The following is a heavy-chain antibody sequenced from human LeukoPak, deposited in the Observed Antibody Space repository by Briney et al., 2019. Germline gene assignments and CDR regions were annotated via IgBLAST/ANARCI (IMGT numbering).Heavy chain of an antibody. D-gene: IGHD2-21*01. J-gene: IGHJ4*02. CDR1: GFTFSSYV. CDR2: ISVSGGST. Sequence: GGSLRLSCLASGFTFSSYVMNWVRQTPGKGLEWVSSISVSGGSTFYADSVKGRFTISRDNSKNTLYLQLNGLRTEDTALYYCAKDRLLNCRGDCYIFDYWGRGTLVTVSS. V-gene: IGHV3-23*01. CDR3: AKDRLLNCRGDCYIFDY.